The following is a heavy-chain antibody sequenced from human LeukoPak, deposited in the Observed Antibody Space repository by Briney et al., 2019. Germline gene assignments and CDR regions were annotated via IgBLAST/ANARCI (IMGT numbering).Heavy chain of an antibody. D-gene: IGHD1-1*01. CDR2: IYSGGST. J-gene: IGHJ6*02. CDR1: GFTVSSNY. V-gene: IGHV3-66*02. CDR3: PRHLRAKQLLYYYYGMDV. Sequence: PGGSLRLSCAASGFTVSSNYMSWVRQAPGKGLEWVSVIYSGGSTYYADSVKGRFTISRDNSKNTLYLQMNSLRAEDTAVYYCPRHLRAKQLLYYYYGMDVWGQGTTVTVSS.